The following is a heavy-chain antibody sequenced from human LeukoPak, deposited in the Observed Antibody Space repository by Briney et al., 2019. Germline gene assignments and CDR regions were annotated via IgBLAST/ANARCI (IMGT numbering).Heavy chain of an antibody. CDR2: ISAYNGNT. J-gene: IGHJ4*02. D-gene: IGHD2-2*01. CDR1: GYTFTSYG. CDR3: ARVECSSTSCYLGFDY. V-gene: IGHV1-18*01. Sequence: ASVRVSCKASGYTFTSYGISWVRQAPGQGLEWMGWISAYNGNTNYAQKLQGRVTMTTDTSTSTAYMELRSLRSDDTAVYYCARVECSSTSCYLGFDYWGQGTLATVSS.